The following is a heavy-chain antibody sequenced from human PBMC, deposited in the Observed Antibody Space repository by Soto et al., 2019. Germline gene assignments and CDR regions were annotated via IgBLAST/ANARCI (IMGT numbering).Heavy chain of an antibody. CDR1: GGSINSGGYY. Sequence: QVQLQESGPGLVKPSQTLSLTCTVSGGSINSGGYYWSWIRQHPGKGLEWSGYIYYSGSTYYNPSLQRRVTIPLDTSKNQLSLKLSYVTAADTAVYYRASDSKYYDSCYFDYWGQGTLVTVSS. CDR3: ASDSKYYDSCYFDY. D-gene: IGHD3-22*01. J-gene: IGHJ4*02. CDR2: IYYSGST. V-gene: IGHV4-31*03.